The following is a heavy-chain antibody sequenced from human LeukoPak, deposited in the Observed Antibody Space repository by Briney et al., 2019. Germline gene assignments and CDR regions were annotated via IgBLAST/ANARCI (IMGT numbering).Heavy chain of an antibody. V-gene: IGHV4-59*01. CDR2: MSHSGST. J-gene: IGHJ4*02. CDR1: GGSINSFH. D-gene: IGHD5-12*01. CDR3: ARRPGATAFDY. Sequence: SVTLSLTCSVSGGSINSFHWGWIRQPPGMGLEWIGYMSHSGSTNYNPSLQSRVTISIDTSKNQFSLQLSSVTAADTAVYYCARRPGATAFDYWGQGTLVTVSS.